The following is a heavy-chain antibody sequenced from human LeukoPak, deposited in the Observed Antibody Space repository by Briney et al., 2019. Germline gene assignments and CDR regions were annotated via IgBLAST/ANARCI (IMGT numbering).Heavy chain of an antibody. D-gene: IGHD3-16*01. Sequence: GGSLRLSCAVSGFRFSDFTMTWVRQAPGKGPEWVSAIGGRGGSTYYADSVGGRFTISRDNSKDLLYLQMNSLKVEDTATYYCGKEGGAWGQGTKVTVSS. CDR1: GFRFSDFT. J-gene: IGHJ5*02. CDR3: GKEGGA. CDR2: IGGRGGST. V-gene: IGHV3-23*01.